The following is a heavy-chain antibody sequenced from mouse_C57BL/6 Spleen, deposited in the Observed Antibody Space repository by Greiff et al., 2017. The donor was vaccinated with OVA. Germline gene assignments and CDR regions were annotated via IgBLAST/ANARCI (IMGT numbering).Heavy chain of an antibody. CDR2: ISSGSSTF. Sequence: DVKLVESGGGLVKPGGSLKLSCAASGFTFSDYGMHWVRQAPEKGLGWVAYISSGSSTFSYADTGKGRFTISRDNAKNTLFLQMTSLRSEDTAMYYCARKGYSNPYYAMDYWGQGTSVTVSS. D-gene: IGHD2-5*01. J-gene: IGHJ4*01. V-gene: IGHV5-17*01. CDR3: ARKGYSNPYYAMDY. CDR1: GFTFSDYG.